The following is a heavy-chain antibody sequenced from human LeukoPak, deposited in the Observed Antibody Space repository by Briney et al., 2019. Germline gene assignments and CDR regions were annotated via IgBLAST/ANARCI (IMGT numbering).Heavy chain of an antibody. D-gene: IGHD1-20*01. Sequence: GGSLRLSCVVSGFTFGDHWMSWVRQAPGKGLEWVASIKRDGTETSYVDSVRGRFTISRDNANRSVFLQMNSLRAEDTAVYYCARDPGMTDYFFDYWGQGTPVTVAS. CDR3: ARDPGMTDYFFDY. CDR2: IKRDGTET. CDR1: GFTFGDHW. V-gene: IGHV3-7*01. J-gene: IGHJ4*02.